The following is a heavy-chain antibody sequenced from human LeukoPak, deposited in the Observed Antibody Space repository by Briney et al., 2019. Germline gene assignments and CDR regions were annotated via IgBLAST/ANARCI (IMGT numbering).Heavy chain of an antibody. J-gene: IGHJ4*02. CDR1: GYSISSGYY. CDR2: IYHSGST. V-gene: IGHV4-38-2*02. D-gene: IGHD3-10*01. Sequence: SETLSLTCTVSGYSISSGYYWGWIRQPPGKGLEWIGSIYHSGSTYYNPSLKSRVTISVDTSKNQFSLKLSSVTAADTAVYYCARGRPYYYGSGSQYYFDYWGQGTLVTVSS. CDR3: ARGRPYYYGSGSQYYFDY.